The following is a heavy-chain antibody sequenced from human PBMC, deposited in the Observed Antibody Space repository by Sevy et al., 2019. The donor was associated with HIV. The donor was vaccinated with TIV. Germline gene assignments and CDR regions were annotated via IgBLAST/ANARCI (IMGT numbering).Heavy chain of an antibody. Sequence: GESLKISCAASGFTFSNYWMSWVRQAPGKGLEWVANIKQDGNEKYYVDSVKGRFTISRDNAKNSRYLQMNSLRAEDTAVYYCARGPSSITARRSLFYYGMDVWGQGTTVTVSS. CDR1: GFTFSNYW. CDR2: IKQDGNEK. CDR3: ARGPSSITARRSLFYYGMDV. J-gene: IGHJ6*02. V-gene: IGHV3-7*01. D-gene: IGHD6-6*01.